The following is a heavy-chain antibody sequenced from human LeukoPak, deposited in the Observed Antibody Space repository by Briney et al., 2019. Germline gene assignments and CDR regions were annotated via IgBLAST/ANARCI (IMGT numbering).Heavy chain of an antibody. J-gene: IGHJ3*02. V-gene: IGHV1-2*06. CDR1: GYTFTAYY. CDR3: AVQTIVANTKGDAFDI. D-gene: IGHD5-12*01. Sequence: ASVKVSCKAPGYTFTAYYIHWVRQAPGQGLEWVGRINCNSAGTNYAQKFRGRVTMTRDTSISTVYMELSSLRSDDTAVYYCAVQTIVANTKGDAFDIWGQGTTVIVSS. CDR2: INCNSAGT.